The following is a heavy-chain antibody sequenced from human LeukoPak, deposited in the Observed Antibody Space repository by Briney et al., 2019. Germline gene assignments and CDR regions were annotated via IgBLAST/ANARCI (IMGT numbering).Heavy chain of an antibody. Sequence: GGSLRLSCAASGFTFSNYWMSWVRQAPGKGLEWVANINQDGSEKYYVDSVKGRFTISRDNAKNSLYLQMNSLRVEDTAVYYCARAKVAAMFSSDYWGQGTLVTVSS. J-gene: IGHJ4*02. CDR3: ARAKVAAMFSSDY. D-gene: IGHD2-15*01. V-gene: IGHV3-7*03. CDR2: INQDGSEK. CDR1: GFTFSNYW.